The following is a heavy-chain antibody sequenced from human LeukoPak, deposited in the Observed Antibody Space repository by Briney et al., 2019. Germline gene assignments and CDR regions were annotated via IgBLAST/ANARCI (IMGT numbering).Heavy chain of an antibody. J-gene: IGHJ4*02. V-gene: IGHV3-30*18. CDR2: ISYDRSNK. CDR1: GFTFSSYG. Sequence: QTGGSLRLSCAASGFTFSSYGMHWVRQAPGKGLEWVAVISYDRSNKYYADSVKGRFTISRDNSKNTLYLQMNSLRAEDTAVYYCAKDLKIEMDGYYDSSGFDYWGQGTLVTVSS. D-gene: IGHD3-22*01. CDR3: AKDLKIEMDGYYDSSGFDY.